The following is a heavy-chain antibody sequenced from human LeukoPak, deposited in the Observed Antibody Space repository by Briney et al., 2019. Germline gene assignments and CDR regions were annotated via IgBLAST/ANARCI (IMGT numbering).Heavy chain of an antibody. J-gene: IGHJ6*02. V-gene: IGHV1-2*02. CDR2: INPNSGGT. CDR3: ARGSTVVTLPFYYGMDV. CDR1: GYTFTGYY. Sequence: ASVKVSCKASGYTFTGYYMHWVRQAPGQGLEWMGWINPNSGGTNYAQKFQGRVPMTRDTSISTAYMELSRLRSDDTAVYYCARGSTVVTLPFYYGMDVWGQGTTVTVSS. D-gene: IGHD4-23*01.